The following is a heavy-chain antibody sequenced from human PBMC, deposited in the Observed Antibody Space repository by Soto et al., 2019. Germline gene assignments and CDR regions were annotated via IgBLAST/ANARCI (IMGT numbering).Heavy chain of an antibody. CDR2: IKQDGSEK. CDR1: GFTFSSYW. CDR3: ASSQSFLEWFYYMDV. J-gene: IGHJ6*03. V-gene: IGHV3-7*01. D-gene: IGHD3-3*02. Sequence: EVQLVESGGGLVQPGGSLRLSCAASGFTFSSYWMSWVRQAPGKGLEWVANIKQDGSEKYYVDSVKGRFTISRDNAKNSLYVQMNSLRAEDTAVYYCASSQSFLEWFYYMDVWGKGTTVTVSS.